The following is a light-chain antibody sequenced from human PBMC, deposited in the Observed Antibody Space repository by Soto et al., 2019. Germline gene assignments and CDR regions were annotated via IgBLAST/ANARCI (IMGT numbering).Light chain of an antibody. Sequence: DIQMTESPSTLSASVGDRVTITCRASQSISSWLAWYQQKPGKAPKLLIYKASSLESGVPSRFRGSGSGTEFTLTISSLQPDDFATYYCQQYNSSPSTFGQGTKVEIK. V-gene: IGKV1-5*03. CDR2: KAS. CDR3: QQYNSSPST. CDR1: QSISSW. J-gene: IGKJ1*01.